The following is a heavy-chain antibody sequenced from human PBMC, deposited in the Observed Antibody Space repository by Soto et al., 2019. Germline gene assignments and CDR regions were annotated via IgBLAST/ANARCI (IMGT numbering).Heavy chain of an antibody. D-gene: IGHD1-26*01. Sequence: EVRLVESGGVVVQPGGSLRLSCAASGFTFDDFAMHWVRQVPGKGLEWVSLITWDGHKTYYADSVKGRFTISRDNNKNSLVRQMTSLTSEDTALYYCAQDLRYSGGSDYYHYGMDVWGQGTTVTVSS. CDR3: AQDLRYSGGSDYYHYGMDV. CDR2: ITWDGHKT. CDR1: GFTFDDFA. J-gene: IGHJ6*02. V-gene: IGHV3-43*01.